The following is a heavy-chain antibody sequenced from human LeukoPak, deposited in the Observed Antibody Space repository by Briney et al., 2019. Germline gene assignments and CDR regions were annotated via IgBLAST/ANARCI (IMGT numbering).Heavy chain of an antibody. CDR2: IIPIFGAA. CDR1: GGTFSSYA. D-gene: IGHD3-22*01. V-gene: IGHV1-69*06. Sequence: ASVKVSCKASGGTFSSYAINWVRQAPGQGLKWMGGIIPIFGAANYAQKFQGRVTITADKSTSTAYMELSSLRSEDTAVYYCARDPFITTPAFDIWGQGTMVTVSS. CDR3: ARDPFITTPAFDI. J-gene: IGHJ3*02.